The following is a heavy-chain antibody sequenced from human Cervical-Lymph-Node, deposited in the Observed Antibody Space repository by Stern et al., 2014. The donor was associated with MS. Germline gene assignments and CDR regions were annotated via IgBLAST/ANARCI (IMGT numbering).Heavy chain of an antibody. D-gene: IGHD1-1*01. V-gene: IGHV2-5*02. Sequence: QITLKESGPTLVKPTQTLTLTCTFSGFSLSTSGVGVGWIRQPPGKALEWLALIYWDDDKRYSPSLESRLTITEDTSKNLVFLTMTNMDPVDTATYYCAHLTTATALDYWGQGTLVTVSS. CDR1: GFSLSTSGVG. CDR2: IYWDDDK. J-gene: IGHJ4*02. CDR3: AHLTTATALDY.